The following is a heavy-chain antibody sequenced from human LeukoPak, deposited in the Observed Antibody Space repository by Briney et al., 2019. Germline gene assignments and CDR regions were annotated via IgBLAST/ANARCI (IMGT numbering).Heavy chain of an antibody. CDR1: GFTFGDYA. D-gene: IGHD5-12*01. J-gene: IGHJ4*02. CDR2: IRSKAYGGTT. Sequence: GGSLRLSCTASGFTFGDYAMSWVRQAPGKGLEWVGFIRSKAYGGTTEYAASVKGRFTISRDDSKSIAYLQMNSLKTEDTAVYYCSSGIGYSDYWGQGTLVTVSS. CDR3: SSGIGYSDY. V-gene: IGHV3-49*04.